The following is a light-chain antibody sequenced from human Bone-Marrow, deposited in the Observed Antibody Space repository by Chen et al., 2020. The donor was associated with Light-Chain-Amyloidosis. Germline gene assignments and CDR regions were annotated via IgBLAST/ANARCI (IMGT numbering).Light chain of an antibody. J-gene: IGKJ4*01. CDR3: QQYGTSPLT. CDR2: GSS. Sequence: EIVLTQSPGTLSLSPGEGANLSCRASQTISSNYLTWYQQKFGQAPRLLIYGSSSRATGIPDRFTGSGSGTDVTLTIIRLEPEDFAMYYCQQYGTSPLTFGGGTKVQI. CDR1: QTISSNY. V-gene: IGKV3-20*01.